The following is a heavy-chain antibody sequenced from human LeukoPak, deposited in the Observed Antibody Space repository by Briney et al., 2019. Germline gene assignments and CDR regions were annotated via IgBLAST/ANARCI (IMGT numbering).Heavy chain of an antibody. J-gene: IGHJ4*02. CDR3: ARGDSGIYEFDY. Sequence: ASVKVSCKASGGTLSSYVINWVRQAPGQGLEWMGGIIPISGTANYAQKFQGRVTITTDESTSTAYMELNSLRSEDTAVYYCARGDSGIYEFDYWGQGTLVTVSS. CDR2: IIPISGTA. D-gene: IGHD5/OR15-5a*01. CDR1: GGTLSSYV. V-gene: IGHV1-69*05.